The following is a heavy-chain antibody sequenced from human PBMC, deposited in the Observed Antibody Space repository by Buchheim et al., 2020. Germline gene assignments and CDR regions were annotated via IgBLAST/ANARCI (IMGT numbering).Heavy chain of an antibody. CDR3: AGGEIVFQFDP. D-gene: IGHD2-21*01. CDR1: GYTFTSYD. CDR2: MNPNSGNT. J-gene: IGHJ5*02. Sequence: QVQLVQSGAEVKKPGASVKVSCKASGYTFTSYDINWVRQATGQGLEWMGWMNPNSGNTGYAQKFQVRVTMTRNTSISTAYLDRLRLRAQDAAVYSCAGGEIVFQFDPWGQGTL. V-gene: IGHV1-8*01.